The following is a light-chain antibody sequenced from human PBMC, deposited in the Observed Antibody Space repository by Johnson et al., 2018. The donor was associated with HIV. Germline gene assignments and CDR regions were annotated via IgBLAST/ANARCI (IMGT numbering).Light chain of an antibody. Sequence: QSVLTQPPPLSAAPGQKVTISCSGSSSNIGNNYVSWYQQLPGTAPKILIYKDNERPSGIPHRFSGSKSGTSATLGITGLQTGDEADYYCGTWDTSLSAGGVFGTGTKVTVL. J-gene: IGLJ1*01. CDR3: GTWDTSLSAGGV. CDR1: SSNIGNNY. CDR2: KDN. V-gene: IGLV1-51*02.